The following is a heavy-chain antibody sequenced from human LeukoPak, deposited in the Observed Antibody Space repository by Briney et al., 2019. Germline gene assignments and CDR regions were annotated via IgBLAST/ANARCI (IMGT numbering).Heavy chain of an antibody. CDR3: ARGDYYGSGSSCDY. Sequence: ASVKVSCKASGYTFTSFALHWVRQAPGQRLEWMGWINAGNGNTRYSQKFQGRVTITRDTSASTAYMELSSLRSEDTAVYYCARGDYYGSGSSCDYWGQGTLVTVSS. CDR2: INAGNGNT. J-gene: IGHJ4*02. D-gene: IGHD3-10*01. CDR1: GYTFTSFA. V-gene: IGHV1-3*01.